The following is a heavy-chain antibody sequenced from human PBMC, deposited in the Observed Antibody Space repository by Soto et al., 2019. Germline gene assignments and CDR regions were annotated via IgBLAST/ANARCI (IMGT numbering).Heavy chain of an antibody. J-gene: IGHJ4*02. CDR2: IKEDGSAT. CDR1: GFTFSNYW. Sequence: EVQLVESGGGLVQPGGSLRLSCAASGFTFSNYWMSWVRQAPGKGLEWVADIKEDGSATYFVDSLKGRFTISRDNTKNSLYLQMNSLRAEDTAVYYCARDAPLDSSGDTYYWCCDCWGQGTLVTVSS. D-gene: IGHD2-15*01. CDR3: ARDAPLDSSGDTYYWCCDC. V-gene: IGHV3-7*01.